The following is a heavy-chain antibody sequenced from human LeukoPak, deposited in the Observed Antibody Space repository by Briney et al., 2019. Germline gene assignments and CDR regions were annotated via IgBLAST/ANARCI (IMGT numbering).Heavy chain of an antibody. CDR3: AKDRYYYDSSGYGYYFDY. D-gene: IGHD3-22*01. CDR2: IRYDGSNK. V-gene: IGHV3-30*02. CDR1: GFTFSSYG. J-gene: IGHJ4*02. Sequence: PGGSLRLSCAASGFTFSSYGMHWVRQAPGKGLDWVAFIRYDGSNKYYADSVKGRFTISRDNSKNTLYLQMNSLRAEDTAVYYCAKDRYYYDSSGYGYYFDYWGQGTLVTVSS.